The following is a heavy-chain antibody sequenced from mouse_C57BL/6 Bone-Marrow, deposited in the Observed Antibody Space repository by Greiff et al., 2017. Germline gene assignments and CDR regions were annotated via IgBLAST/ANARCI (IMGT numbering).Heavy chain of an antibody. CDR2: INPSNGGT. CDR1: GYTFTSYW. J-gene: IGHJ2*01. D-gene: IGHD3-2*02. Sequence: VKLQQPGTELVKPGASVKLSCKASGYTFTSYWMHWVKQRRGQGLEWIGNINPSNGGTNYNEKFKSKATLTVDKSSSTTYMQLSSLTSEDSAVYYCARRRAQAHFYYWGQGTTLTVSS. V-gene: IGHV1-53*01. CDR3: ARRRAQAHFYY.